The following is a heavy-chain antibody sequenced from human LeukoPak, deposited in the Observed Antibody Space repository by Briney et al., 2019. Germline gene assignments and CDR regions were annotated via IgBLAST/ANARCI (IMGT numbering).Heavy chain of an antibody. CDR3: ARAYYDFWSGYYLLFYFDY. V-gene: IGHV4-39*07. Sequence: PSETLSLTCTVSGGSISSSSYYWGWIRQPPGKGLEWIGSIYYSGSTYYNPSLKSRVTISVDTSENQFSLKLSSVTAADTAVYYCARAYYDFWSGYYLLFYFDYWGQGTLVTVSS. D-gene: IGHD3-3*01. J-gene: IGHJ4*02. CDR2: IYYSGST. CDR1: GGSISSSSYY.